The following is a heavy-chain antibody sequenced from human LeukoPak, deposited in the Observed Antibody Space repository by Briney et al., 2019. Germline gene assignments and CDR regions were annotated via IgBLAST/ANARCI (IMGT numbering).Heavy chain of an antibody. CDR2: IYYSGST. J-gene: IGHJ4*02. V-gene: IGHV4-59*01. D-gene: IGHD4-17*01. Sequence: SQTLSLTCTVSGGSISSYYWSWIRQPPGKGLEWIVYIYYSGSTNYNPSLKSRVSMSVDTSKNQFSLKLRSVTAADTAVYYCATVGVMGDYGDYWRYFDYWGQGTLVTVSS. CDR3: ATVGVMGDYGDYWRYFDY. CDR1: GGSISSYY.